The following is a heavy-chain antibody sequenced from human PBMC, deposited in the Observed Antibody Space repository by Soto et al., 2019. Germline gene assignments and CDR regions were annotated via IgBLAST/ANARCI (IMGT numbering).Heavy chain of an antibody. CDR1: GGSFSGYY. CDR2: INHSGST. CDR3: ARREAFDS. Sequence: PSETLSLTCAVYGGSFSGYYWSWIRQPPGKGLEWIGEINHSGSTNYNPSLKSRVTISVDTSKNQFSLKLSSVTAADTAVYYCARREAFDSWGQGTLVTVPQ. D-gene: IGHD1-26*01. J-gene: IGHJ4*02. V-gene: IGHV4-34*01.